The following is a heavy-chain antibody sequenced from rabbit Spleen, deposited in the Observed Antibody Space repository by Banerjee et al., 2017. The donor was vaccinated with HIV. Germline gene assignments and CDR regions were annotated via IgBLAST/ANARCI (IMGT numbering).Heavy chain of an antibody. CDR3: ARDTSSSFSSYGMDL. CDR1: GLDFSGDSY. CDR2: IDIGSSGFT. V-gene: IGHV1S40*01. Sequence: QSLEESGGDLVKPGASLTLTCIASGLDFSGDSYDSYMCWVRQAPGKGLEWIACIDIGSSGFTYFANWAKGRFTISKTSSTAVTLQMTSLTAADTATYFCARDTSSSFSSYGMDLWGPGTLVTVS. D-gene: IGHD1-1*01. J-gene: IGHJ6*01.